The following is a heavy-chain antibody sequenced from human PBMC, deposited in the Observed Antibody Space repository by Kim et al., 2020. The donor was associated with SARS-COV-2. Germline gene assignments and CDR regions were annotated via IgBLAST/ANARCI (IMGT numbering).Heavy chain of an antibody. CDR1: GFTFSSYW. J-gene: IGHJ4*02. CDR3: AREGEVAVAGATDY. D-gene: IGHD6-19*01. Sequence: GGSLRLSCAASGFTFSSYWMHWVRQAPGKGLVWVSRINSDGSSTSYADSVKGRFTISRDNAKNTLYLQMNSLRAEDTAVYYCAREGEVAVAGATDYWGQGTLVTVSS. V-gene: IGHV3-74*01. CDR2: INSDGSST.